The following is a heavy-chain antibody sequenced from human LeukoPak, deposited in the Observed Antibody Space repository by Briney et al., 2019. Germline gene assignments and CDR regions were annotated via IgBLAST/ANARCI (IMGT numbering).Heavy chain of an antibody. V-gene: IGHV3-23*01. CDR3: AKDPGVLRYFDWLPNWFDP. D-gene: IGHD3-9*01. CDR1: GFTFSSYG. Sequence: GGSLRLSCAASGFTFSSYGMSWVRQAPGKGLEWVSAISGSGGSTYYADSVKGRFTIARDNSKNTLYLQMNSLRAEDTAVYYCAKDPGVLRYFDWLPNWFDPWAREPWSPSPQ. CDR2: ISGSGGST. J-gene: IGHJ5*02.